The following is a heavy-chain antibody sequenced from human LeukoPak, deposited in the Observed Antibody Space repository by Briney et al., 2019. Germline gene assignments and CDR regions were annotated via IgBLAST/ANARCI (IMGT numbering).Heavy chain of an antibody. D-gene: IGHD3-16*01. CDR1: GFAVSSIY. J-gene: IGHJ4*02. CDR2: IYSGGST. V-gene: IGHV3-53*01. Sequence: GGSLRLSCAASGFAVSSIYMSWVRQAPGKGLEWVSVIYSGGSTYYADSVRGRFTISRDNSKNTLYLQMNSLRADDTAVYYCARGFGGVTAGYYWGQGTLVTVSS. CDR3: ARGFGGVTAGYY.